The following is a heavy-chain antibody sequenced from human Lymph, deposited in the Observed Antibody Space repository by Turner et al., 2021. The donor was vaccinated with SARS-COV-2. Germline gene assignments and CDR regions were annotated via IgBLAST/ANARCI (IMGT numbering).Heavy chain of an antibody. CDR3: AKEGDTAMVNFDY. CDR1: GFTFSSYA. J-gene: IGHJ4*02. D-gene: IGHD5-18*01. CDR2: MSGSGCST. V-gene: IGHV3-23*01. Sequence: EVQLLESGGGLVQPGGSLILACAASGFTFSSYAMSWVRQAPVKGLEWFSAMSGSGCSTYYADSVKGRFTISRDNSKNTLYLQMNSLRAEDTAVYYCAKEGDTAMVNFDYWGQGTLVTVSS.